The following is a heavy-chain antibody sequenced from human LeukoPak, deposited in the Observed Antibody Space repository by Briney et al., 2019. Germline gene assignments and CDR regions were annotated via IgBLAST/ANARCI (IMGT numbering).Heavy chain of an antibody. V-gene: IGHV4-34*01. Sequence: SETLSLTCAVYGGSFSGYYWGWIRQPPGKGLEWIGEINHSGSTNYNPSLKSRVTISVDTSKNQFSLKLSSVTAADTAVYYCARGGKRSGGSCYDYWGQGTLVTVSS. J-gene: IGHJ4*02. CDR3: ARGGKRSGGSCYDY. D-gene: IGHD2-15*01. CDR1: GGSFSGYY. CDR2: INHSGST.